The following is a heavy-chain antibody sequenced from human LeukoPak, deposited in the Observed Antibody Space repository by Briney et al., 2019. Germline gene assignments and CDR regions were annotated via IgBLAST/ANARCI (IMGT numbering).Heavy chain of an antibody. Sequence: ASVKVSCKASGYTFTGNYMHWVRQAPGQGLEWMGWINPNSGGTNYAQKFQGRVTMTRDTSISTAYMELSRLRSDDTAVYYCARDRHYYDSSGYPDIWGQGTMVTVSS. CDR2: INPNSGGT. D-gene: IGHD3-22*01. V-gene: IGHV1-2*02. CDR1: GYTFTGNY. J-gene: IGHJ3*02. CDR3: ARDRHYYDSSGYPDI.